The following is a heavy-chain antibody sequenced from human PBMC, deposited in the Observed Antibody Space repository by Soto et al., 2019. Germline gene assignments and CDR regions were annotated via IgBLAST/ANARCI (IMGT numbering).Heavy chain of an antibody. CDR1: GSSISSYY. D-gene: IGHD2-15*01. J-gene: IGHJ4*02. CDR2: IYDSGST. Sequence: SATLSLTCTVLGSSISSYYWSWMQQPPGTGLEWSGYIYDSGSTNYNPSLNSRVTISVDTSKNQFSLKLSSVTAADTAVYYCAGTRGYCSGGSCPTVVDYWGQGTLVTVS. V-gene: IGHV4-59*07. CDR3: AGTRGYCSGGSCPTVVDY.